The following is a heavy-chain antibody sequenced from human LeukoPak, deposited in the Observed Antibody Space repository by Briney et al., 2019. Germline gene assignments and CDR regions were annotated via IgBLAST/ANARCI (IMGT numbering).Heavy chain of an antibody. V-gene: IGHV3-11*04. CDR3: ATDIVGELGPDAFDL. CDR2: ISSDGTTI. Sequence: KPGGSLRLSCAASGFTFSDYYMSWIRQAPGKGLEWVSYISSDGTTIYYADSVKGRFTISRDNGKNSLYLQMNSLRAEDTALYYCATDIVGELGPDAFDLWGQGTVVTVSS. CDR1: GFTFSDYY. D-gene: IGHD3-10*01. J-gene: IGHJ3*01.